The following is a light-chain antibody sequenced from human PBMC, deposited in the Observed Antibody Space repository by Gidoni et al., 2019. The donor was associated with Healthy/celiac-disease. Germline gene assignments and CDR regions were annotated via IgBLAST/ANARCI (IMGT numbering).Light chain of an antibody. V-gene: IGKV1-39*01. J-gene: IGKJ1*01. CDR3: QQSYSRPRT. CDR1: QSISSY. CDR2: AAS. Sequence: DIQMTQSPSSLSASVGDRVTITCRASQSISSYLPWYQQKPGKAPKLLIYAASSLQSGVPSRFSGSGSGTDFTLTISSLQPEDFATYYCQQSYSRPRTFXXXTKVEIK.